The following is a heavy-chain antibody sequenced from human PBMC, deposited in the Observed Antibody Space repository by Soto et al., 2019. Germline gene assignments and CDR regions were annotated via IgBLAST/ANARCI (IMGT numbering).Heavy chain of an antibody. V-gene: IGHV4-4*02. CDR3: AREPAVGSYYDFWSGSPMYYFDY. CDR1: GGSISSSNW. Sequence: SETLSLTCAVSGGSISSSNWWSWVRQPPGKGLEWIGEIYHSGSTNYNPSLKSRVTISVDKSKNQFSLKLSSVTAADTAVYYCAREPAVGSYYDFWSGSPMYYFDYWGQGTLVTVS. J-gene: IGHJ4*02. CDR2: IYHSGST. D-gene: IGHD3-3*01.